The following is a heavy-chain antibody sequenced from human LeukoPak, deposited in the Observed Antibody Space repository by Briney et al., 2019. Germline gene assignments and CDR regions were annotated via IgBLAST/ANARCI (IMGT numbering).Heavy chain of an antibody. D-gene: IGHD3-9*01. CDR3: ARVFLGGAETELKSNRPLTGYYYDAFDI. Sequence: SQTLSLTCTVSGGSISSGGYYWSWIRQHPGKGLEWIGYIYYSGSTYYNPSLKSRVTISVDTSKNQFSPKLSSVTAADTAVYYCARVFLGGAETELKSNRPLTGYYYDAFDIWGQGTMVTVSS. J-gene: IGHJ3*02. CDR1: GGSISSGGYY. CDR2: IYYSGST. V-gene: IGHV4-31*03.